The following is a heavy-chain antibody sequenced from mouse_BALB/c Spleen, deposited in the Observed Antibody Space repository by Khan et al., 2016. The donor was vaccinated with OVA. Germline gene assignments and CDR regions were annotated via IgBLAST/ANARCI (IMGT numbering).Heavy chain of an antibody. CDR1: GYSFTGYN. Sequence: IQLVQSGPELEKPGTSVKISCKASGYSFTGYNMNWVKQSNGKNLEWIGNIDPYYGTTSYNQKFKGKATLTVDTSSSTAYMQLKSLTSDDSAIYYCARVHGYYYPIDFWGQGTSVTVSS. CDR2: IDPYYGTT. CDR3: ARVHGYYYPIDF. V-gene: IGHV1-39*01. J-gene: IGHJ4*01. D-gene: IGHD1-1*01.